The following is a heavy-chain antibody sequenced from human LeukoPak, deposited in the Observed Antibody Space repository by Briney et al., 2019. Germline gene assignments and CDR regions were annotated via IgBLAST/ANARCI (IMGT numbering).Heavy chain of an antibody. CDR3: AKDPGRWLWSLNWFDP. D-gene: IGHD2-21*01. Sequence: GGSLRLSCAASGFTFSSYTMSWVRQAPGKGLEWVSAISGSGGSTYYADSVKGRFTISRDNSKNTLYLQMNSLRAEDTAVYYCAKDPGRWLWSLNWFDPWGQGTLVTVSS. CDR2: ISGSGGST. CDR1: GFTFSSYT. J-gene: IGHJ5*02. V-gene: IGHV3-23*01.